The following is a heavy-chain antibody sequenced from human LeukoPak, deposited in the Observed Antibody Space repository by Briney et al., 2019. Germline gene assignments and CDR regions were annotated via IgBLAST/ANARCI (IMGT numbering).Heavy chain of an antibody. CDR3: AGDNVDTAEYGFDI. Sequence: PGGSLRLSCAASGFTFSSYGMHWVRQAPGKGLEWVAFIRYDGSNKYYADSVKGRFTISRDNSKNTLYLQMNTLGGEDTAVYYCAGDNVDTAEYGFDIWGQGTMVTVSS. J-gene: IGHJ3*02. CDR2: IRYDGSNK. V-gene: IGHV3-30*02. CDR1: GFTFSSYG. D-gene: IGHD5-18*01.